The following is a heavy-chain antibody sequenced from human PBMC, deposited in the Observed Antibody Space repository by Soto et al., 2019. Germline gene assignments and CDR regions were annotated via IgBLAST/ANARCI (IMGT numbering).Heavy chain of an antibody. Sequence: GESLNISCKGSGYSFTLYWISWVRQMPGKGLEWMGRIDPSDSYTNYSPSFQGHVTISADKSISTAYLQWSSLKASDTAMYYCATSPGAYCGGDCYSRDYYYYYGMDVWGQGTTVTVSS. CDR2: IDPSDSYT. D-gene: IGHD2-21*02. J-gene: IGHJ6*02. CDR1: GYSFTLYW. V-gene: IGHV5-10-1*01. CDR3: ATSPGAYCGGDCYSRDYYYYYGMDV.